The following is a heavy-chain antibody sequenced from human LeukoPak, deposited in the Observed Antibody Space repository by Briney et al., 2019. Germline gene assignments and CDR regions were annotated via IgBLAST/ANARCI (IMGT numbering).Heavy chain of an antibody. CDR1: GYTFTGYY. J-gene: IGHJ4*02. V-gene: IGHV1-2*02. CDR2: INPNSGDT. D-gene: IGHD5-18*01. Sequence: ASVKVSCKASGYTFTGYYMHWVRQAPGQGLEWMGWINPNSGDTNYAQKFQDRVTMTRDTSLSTAYMELRRLRSDDTAVYHCARGHYGYVDYWGQGSLVTVYS. CDR3: ARGHYGYVDY.